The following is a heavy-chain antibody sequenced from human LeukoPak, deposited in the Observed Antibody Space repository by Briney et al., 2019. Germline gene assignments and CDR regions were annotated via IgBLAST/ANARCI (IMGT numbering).Heavy chain of an antibody. V-gene: IGHV3-53*01. CDR2: IYSDGSR. J-gene: IGHJ4*02. D-gene: IGHD3/OR15-3a*01. CDR1: GFRVITSY. Sequence: GSLGLSFAASGFRVITSYINWVRQAPGKGLEWVSVIYSDGSRKYADSVKPRFTISRHNSNNTLYLQMKSLRVEDTAVYYCARGTLDNWGQGTLVTVSS. CDR3: ARGTLDN.